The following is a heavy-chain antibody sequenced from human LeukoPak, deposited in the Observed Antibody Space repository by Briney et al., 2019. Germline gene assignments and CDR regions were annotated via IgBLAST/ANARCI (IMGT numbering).Heavy chain of an antibody. J-gene: IGHJ1*01. CDR3: AKGYYYDSSGYYPAEYFQH. Sequence: GGSLRLSCAASGFTFSSYAMSWVRQAPGKGPEWVSAISGSGGSTYYADSVKGRFTISRDNSKNTLYLQMNSLRAEDTAVYYCAKGYYYDSSGYYPAEYFQHWGQGTLVTVSS. V-gene: IGHV3-23*01. CDR2: ISGSGGST. CDR1: GFTFSSYA. D-gene: IGHD3-22*01.